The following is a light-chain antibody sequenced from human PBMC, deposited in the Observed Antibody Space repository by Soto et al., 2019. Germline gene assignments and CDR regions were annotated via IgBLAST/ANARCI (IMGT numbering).Light chain of an antibody. CDR3: QQHSDWPLT. J-gene: IGKJ4*01. Sequence: EIVLIQSPVPRSLSPGERATLSCRASQSISSSLAWYQQNPGQAHRLLIFDASNRATGIPVRFSGSGSGTDFTLTIGSREPDDFTVYYCQQHSDWPLTFGGGTRVEI. CDR1: QSISSS. V-gene: IGKV3-11*01. CDR2: DAS.